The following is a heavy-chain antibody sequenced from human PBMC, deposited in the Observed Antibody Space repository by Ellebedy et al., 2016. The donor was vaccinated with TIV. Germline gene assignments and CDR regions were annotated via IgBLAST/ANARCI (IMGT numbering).Heavy chain of an antibody. J-gene: IGHJ6*02. V-gene: IGHV4-59*01. D-gene: IGHD5-18*01. Sequence: SETLSLTXTVSGGSISGYYWSWIRQPPGKGLEWIGYIYYSGSTNYNPSLKSRVTISVDTSKNQFSLKLSSVTAADTAVYYCARNGYSYGSRDYYYGMDVWGQGTTVTVSS. CDR2: IYYSGST. CDR1: GGSISGYY. CDR3: ARNGYSYGSRDYYYGMDV.